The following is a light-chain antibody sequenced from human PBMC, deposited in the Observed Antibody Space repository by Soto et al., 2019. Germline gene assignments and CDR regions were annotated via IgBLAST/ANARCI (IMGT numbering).Light chain of an antibody. CDR2: GAS. CDR3: QQYGNSPLMYT. V-gene: IGKV3-20*01. J-gene: IGKJ2*01. Sequence: EIVLTQSPGTLSLSPGERATLSCRASQSVSRSFLGWYQQKPGQAPRLLIYGASIRATGIPDRFSSSGSGADFTLTISRLEPEDFAVYYCQQYGNSPLMYTFGQGTKVEI. CDR1: QSVSRSF.